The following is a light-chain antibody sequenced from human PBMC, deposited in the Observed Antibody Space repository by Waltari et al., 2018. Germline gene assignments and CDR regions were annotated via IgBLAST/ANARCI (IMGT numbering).Light chain of an antibody. CDR3: QSYDSNMSGWV. CDR2: GNS. Sequence: QSMLTQPPSVSGAPGQTVTISCTGSRSTLGATYDVHWYLQLPGTAPKLLIFGNSKRPSGVPDRFSGSKSGTSASLAITGLQAEDEADYYCQSYDSNMSGWVFGGGTKLTGL. V-gene: IGLV1-40*01. J-gene: IGLJ3*02. CDR1: RSTLGATYD.